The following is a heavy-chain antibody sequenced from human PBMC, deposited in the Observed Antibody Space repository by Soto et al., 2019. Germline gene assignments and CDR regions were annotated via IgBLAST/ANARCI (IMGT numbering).Heavy chain of an antibody. CDR1: GGSIGNDDYS. Sequence: KASETLSLTCTVSGGSIGNDDYSWSWVRQPPGKGLEWIGYIYHSGTTYYNPSLTSRVTISVDGSNNQFSLKLTSMTAADTAVYYCATVIPATRYSAYWGQGILVTVSS. J-gene: IGHJ4*02. CDR2: IYHSGTT. V-gene: IGHV4-30-2*01. CDR3: ATVIPATRYSAY. D-gene: IGHD2-15*01.